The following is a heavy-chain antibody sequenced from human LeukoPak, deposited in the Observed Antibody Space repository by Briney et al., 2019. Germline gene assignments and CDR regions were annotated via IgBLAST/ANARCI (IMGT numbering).Heavy chain of an antibody. CDR2: IRYDGSTN. CDR3: AKAIARGADY. Sequence: GGSLRLSCVASGFTFRDYDMHWVRQPPGKGLEWVAFIRYDGSTNYYAESVKGRFTISRDNSKNTLYLQIDSLRPEDTAVYCCAKAIARGADYWGQGTLVTVSS. D-gene: IGHD3-10*01. CDR1: GFTFRDYD. J-gene: IGHJ4*02. V-gene: IGHV3-30*02.